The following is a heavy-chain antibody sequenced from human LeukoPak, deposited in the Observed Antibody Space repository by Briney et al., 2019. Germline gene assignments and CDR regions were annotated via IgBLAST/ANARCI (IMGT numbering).Heavy chain of an antibody. CDR1: GGSVSSGSYY. V-gene: IGHV4-61*01. Sequence: SETLSLTCTVSGGSVSSGSYYSSWIRQPPGKGLEWIGYIYYSGSTNYNPSLKSRVTISVDTSKNQFSLKLSSVTAADTAVYYCARASRWDGMDVWGKGTTVTVSS. CDR2: IYYSGST. D-gene: IGHD3-16*01. CDR3: ARASRWDGMDV. J-gene: IGHJ6*04.